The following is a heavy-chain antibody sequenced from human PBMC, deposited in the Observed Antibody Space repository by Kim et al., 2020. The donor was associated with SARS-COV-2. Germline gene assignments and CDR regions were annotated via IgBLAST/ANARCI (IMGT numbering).Heavy chain of an antibody. D-gene: IGHD3-16*01. Sequence: ASVKVSCKTSGYPFTSFGLTWVRQAPGQGLEWMGWISSFNTNANYTQKFQGRLTMTDDITPSKAYMELRSLRYDDKAVYYWARSMFDYVWGTSLKKDDSW. CDR3: ARSMFDYVWGTSLKKDDS. J-gene: IGHJ5*01. CDR2: ISSFNTNA. V-gene: IGHV1-18*01. CDR1: GYPFTSFG.